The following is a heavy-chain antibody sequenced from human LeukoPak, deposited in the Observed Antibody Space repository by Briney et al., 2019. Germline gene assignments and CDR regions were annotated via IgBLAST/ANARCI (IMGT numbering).Heavy chain of an antibody. J-gene: IGHJ6*03. D-gene: IGHD3-3*01. CDR1: GGTFSTYA. CDR3: ARAPLRFLEWSLPRDYYYYMDV. CDR2: IIPLFNTP. V-gene: IGHV1-69*13. Sequence: ASVKVSCKTSGGTFSTYAFSWVRQAPGQGLEWLGGIIPLFNTPNYAPKLQGRVTLTADESTATVYMELRSLRSDDTAVYYCARAPLRFLEWSLPRDYYYYMDVWGKGTTVTVSS.